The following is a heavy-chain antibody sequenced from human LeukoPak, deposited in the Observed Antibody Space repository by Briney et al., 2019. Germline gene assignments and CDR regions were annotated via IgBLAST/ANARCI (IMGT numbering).Heavy chain of an antibody. CDR1: GFTFSSYA. V-gene: IGHV3-23*01. Sequence: SGGSLRLSCAASGFTFSSYAMSWVRQAPGKGLEWVSAISGSGGSTYYADSVKGRFTISRDNSKNTLYLQMNSLRAEDTAVYYCAKGARYSSGWYYFDYWGQGTLVTVSX. J-gene: IGHJ4*02. CDR2: ISGSGGST. CDR3: AKGARYSSGWYYFDY. D-gene: IGHD6-19*01.